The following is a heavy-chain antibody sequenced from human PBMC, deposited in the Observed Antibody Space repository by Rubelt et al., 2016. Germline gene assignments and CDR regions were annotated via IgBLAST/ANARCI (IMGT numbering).Heavy chain of an antibody. Sequence: QVQLQESGPGLVKPSGTLSLTCVVSGGSISSSNWWSWVRQPPGMGLEWIGEVYHSGATNYNPSLKSRVSISVDTSNNDFSLKLISVTAEDTAVYYCVRHSYGAYLGGSWGQGILVTASS. J-gene: IGHJ5*02. V-gene: IGHV4-4*02. CDR3: VRHSYGAYLGGS. D-gene: IGHD4/OR15-4a*01. CDR2: VYHSGAT. CDR1: GGSISSSNW.